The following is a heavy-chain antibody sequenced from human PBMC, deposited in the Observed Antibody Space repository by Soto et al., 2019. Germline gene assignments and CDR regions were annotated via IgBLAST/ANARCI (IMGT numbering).Heavy chain of an antibody. D-gene: IGHD2-15*01. V-gene: IGHV3-11*01. CDR1: GFSFSDYY. J-gene: IGHJ6*02. CDR2: TSSSGSTT. CDR3: ARNGYCSRDACSYGVDV. Sequence: GGSLRLSCAASGFSFSDYYMSWIRQAPGKGLEWVSYTSSSGSTTYYADSVKGRFTVSRDNAKDSLWLQVNSLRADDTAVYYCARNGYCSRDACSYGVDVWGQGTTVTVSS.